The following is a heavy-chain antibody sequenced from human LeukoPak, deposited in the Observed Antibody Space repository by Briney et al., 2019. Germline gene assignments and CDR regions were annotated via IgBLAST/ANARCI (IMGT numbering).Heavy chain of an antibody. CDR2: IYSGGTT. CDR1: GFTFSSYS. D-gene: IGHD3-10*01. Sequence: GGSLRLSCAASGFTFSSYSMNWVRQAPGKGLEWVSLIYSGGTTSYSDSVKGRFTISRDTSKETVYLQMDSLRAEDTAVYYCAKGGEAKWFGELLKTQYYYYMDVWGKGTTVTVSS. J-gene: IGHJ6*03. V-gene: IGHV3-53*01. CDR3: AKGGEAKWFGELLKTQYYYYMDV.